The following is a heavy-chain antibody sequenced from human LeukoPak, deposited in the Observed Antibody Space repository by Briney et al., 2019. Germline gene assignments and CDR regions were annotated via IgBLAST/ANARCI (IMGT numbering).Heavy chain of an antibody. CDR3: ARDKGMNAHFDP. CDR1: GGTFSSYA. V-gene: IGHV1-69*05. CDR2: IIPIFGTA. J-gene: IGHJ5*02. D-gene: IGHD2-2*01. Sequence: SVKVSCKASGGTFSSYAISWVRQAPGQGLEWMGGIIPIFGTANYAQKLQGRVTITTDESTSTAYMELSSLRSEDTAVYYCARDKGMNAHFDPWGQGTLVTASS.